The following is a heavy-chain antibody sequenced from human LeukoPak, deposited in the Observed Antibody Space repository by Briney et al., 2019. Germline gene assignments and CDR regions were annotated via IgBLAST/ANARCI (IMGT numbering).Heavy chain of an antibody. CDR2: ISAYNGNT. V-gene: IGHV1-18*01. Sequence: ASVKVSCKASGYTFTSYGISWVRQAPGQGLEWMGWISAYNGNTNYAQKLRGRVTMTTDTSTSTAYMELRSLRSDDTAVYYCARVKDMYYDFWSGYYMDYWGQGTLVTVSS. CDR3: ARVKDMYYDFWSGYYMDY. D-gene: IGHD3-3*01. J-gene: IGHJ4*02. CDR1: GYTFTSYG.